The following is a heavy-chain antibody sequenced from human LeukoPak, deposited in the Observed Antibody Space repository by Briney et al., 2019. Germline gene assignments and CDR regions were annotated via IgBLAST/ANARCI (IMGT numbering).Heavy chain of an antibody. CDR2: ISGSSSYI. J-gene: IGHJ4*02. Sequence: PGGSLRLSCAASGFTFSSYSMNWVRQAPGKGLEWVSSISGSSSYIYYADSVKGRFTISRDNAKNSLYLQMNSLRGEDTAVYYCARDPIPIVFDYWGQGTLVTVSS. V-gene: IGHV3-21*01. CDR3: ARDPIPIVFDY. D-gene: IGHD3-9*01. CDR1: GFTFSSYS.